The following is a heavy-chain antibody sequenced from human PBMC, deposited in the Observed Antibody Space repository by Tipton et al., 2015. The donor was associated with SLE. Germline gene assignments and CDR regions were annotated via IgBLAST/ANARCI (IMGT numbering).Heavy chain of an antibody. V-gene: IGHV4-59*11. J-gene: IGHJ4*02. CDR2: IYYSGST. CDR3: AGARKWNYHFDY. D-gene: IGHD1-7*01. CDR1: GGSISSHY. Sequence: TLSLTCTVSGGSISSHYWSWIRQPPGKGLEWIGYIYYSGSTNYNPSLKSRVTISVDTSKNQFSLKLSSVTAADTAVYYCAGARKWNYHFDYWGQGTLVTVSS.